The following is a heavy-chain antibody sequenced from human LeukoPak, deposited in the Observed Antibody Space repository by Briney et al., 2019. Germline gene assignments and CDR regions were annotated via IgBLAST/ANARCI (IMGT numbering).Heavy chain of an antibody. V-gene: IGHV3-30*03. J-gene: IGHJ4*02. Sequence: GGSLRLSCAVSGLTFSNYGMHWVRQAPGKGLEWVGVISFDGSDKYYGDSVKGRFTISRDNSKNTLYLQMNSLRAEDTAVYYCARTLIEYSVSSCYFDYWGQGTLVTVSS. CDR2: ISFDGSDK. CDR3: ARTLIEYSVSSCYFDY. D-gene: IGHD6-6*01. CDR1: GLTFSNYG.